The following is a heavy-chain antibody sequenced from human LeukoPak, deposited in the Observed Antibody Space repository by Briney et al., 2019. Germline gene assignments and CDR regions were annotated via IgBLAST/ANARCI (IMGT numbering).Heavy chain of an antibody. D-gene: IGHD3-3*01. J-gene: IGHJ4*02. V-gene: IGHV1-18*01. CDR2: ISAYNGNT. CDR3: ARLSHPEYYDFWSGYFRY. Sequence: GASVKVSCKASGYTFTSYGISWVRQAPGQGLEWMGWISAYNGNTNYARKLQGRVTMTTDTSTSTAYMELRSLRSDDTAVYYCARLSHPEYYDFWSGYFRYWGRGTLVTVSS. CDR1: GYTFTSYG.